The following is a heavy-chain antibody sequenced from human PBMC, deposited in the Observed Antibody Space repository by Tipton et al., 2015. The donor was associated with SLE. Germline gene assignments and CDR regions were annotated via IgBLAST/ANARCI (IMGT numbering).Heavy chain of an antibody. Sequence: SLRLSCAASGFSFSTYSMNWVRQAPGKGLEWVSSISRSSSFIYYAASVKGRFTISRDNARNSLYLQMDSLRAEDTAVYYCARNYYFDYWGQGTLVTVSS. CDR3: ARNYYFDY. J-gene: IGHJ4*02. CDR1: GFSFSTYS. V-gene: IGHV3-21*01. CDR2: ISRSSSFI.